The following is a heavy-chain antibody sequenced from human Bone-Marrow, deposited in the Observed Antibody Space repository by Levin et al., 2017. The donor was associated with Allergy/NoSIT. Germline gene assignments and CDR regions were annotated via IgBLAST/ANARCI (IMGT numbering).Heavy chain of an antibody. V-gene: IGHV3-30*04. D-gene: IGHD6-19*01. CDR1: GFTFNRYK. CDR3: AREAGYSSGWSAFNP. CDR2: ISYDGRNE. Sequence: GGSLRLSCGASGFTFNRYKMHWVRQAPGKGLEWVAAISYDGRNEHAADSVKGRFTISRDNSKNTLYLHMTNLRDDDTAVYYCAREAGYSSGWSAFNPWGQGTLVTVSS. J-gene: IGHJ5*02.